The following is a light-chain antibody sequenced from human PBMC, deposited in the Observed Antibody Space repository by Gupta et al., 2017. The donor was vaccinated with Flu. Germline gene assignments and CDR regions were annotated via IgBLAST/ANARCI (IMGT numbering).Light chain of an antibody. J-gene: IGKJ1*01. CDR1: PSVIYCSVNKNY. V-gene: IGKV4-1*01. CDR2: WAS. Sequence: IVMTQSPDSMAVSLGERATINCKSSPSVIYCSVNKNYLAWYQQKPGQPPKLLIYWASTRESGVPDRFSGSGSGTDFTLSISSLQAEDVAVYYCQQYNSIPRTFGQGTKVEIK. CDR3: QQYNSIPRT.